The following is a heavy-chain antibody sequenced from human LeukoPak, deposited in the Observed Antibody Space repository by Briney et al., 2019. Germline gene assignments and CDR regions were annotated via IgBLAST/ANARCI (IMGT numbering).Heavy chain of an antibody. D-gene: IGHD6-13*01. J-gene: IGHJ5*02. CDR2: IIPIFGTA. V-gene: IGHV1-69*06. Sequence: WASVKVSCKASGGTFSSYAISWVRQAPGQGLEWMGGIIPIFGTANYAQKFQGRVTITADKSTSTAYMELSSLRSEDTAVYYCARVSQQLAQFDPWGQGTLVTVSS. CDR1: GGTFSSYA. CDR3: ARVSQQLAQFDP.